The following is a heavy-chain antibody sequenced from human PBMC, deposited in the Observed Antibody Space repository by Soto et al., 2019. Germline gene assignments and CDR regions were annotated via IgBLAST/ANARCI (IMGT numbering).Heavy chain of an antibody. J-gene: IGHJ6*03. V-gene: IGHV3-21*01. CDR2: ITSNNI. CDR3: ARPDRIFYYMDV. Sequence: EVQLVESGGGLVKPGGSLRLSCETSGFTFSAYSMNWVRQAPGRGLEFVSSITSNNIYYADSVRGRFTISRDNAKNSLYLQMSSLREYDTAVYYCARPDRIFYYMDVWGKGTRVTVSS. CDR1: GFTFSAYS.